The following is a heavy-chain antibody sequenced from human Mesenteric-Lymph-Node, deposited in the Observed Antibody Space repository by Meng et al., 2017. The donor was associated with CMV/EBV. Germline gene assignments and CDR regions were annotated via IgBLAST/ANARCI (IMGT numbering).Heavy chain of an antibody. CDR2: IYYSGST. D-gene: IGHD1-26*01. J-gene: IGHJ4*02. CDR1: GGSIGSGGSY. V-gene: IGHV4-31*03. CDR3: ARVRVGNFDY. Sequence: LTCTASGGSIGSGGSYWSWIRQPPGKGLEWIGYIYYSGSTYCNPSLKSRVTISVDTSKNQFSLKLSSVTAADTAVYYCARVRVGNFDYWGQGTLVTVSS.